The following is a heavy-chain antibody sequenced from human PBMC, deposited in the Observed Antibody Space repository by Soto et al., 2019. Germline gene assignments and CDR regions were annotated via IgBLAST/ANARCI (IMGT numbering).Heavy chain of an antibody. D-gene: IGHD3-3*01. CDR2: ISYDGSNK. J-gene: IGHJ6*02. Sequence: PGGSLRLSCAASGFTFSSYAMHWVRQAPCKGLEWVAVISYDGSNKYYADSVKGRFTISRDNSKNTLYLQMNSLRAEDTAVYYCARETYYDFWSGPYYGMDVWGQGTTVTVSS. CDR3: ARETYYDFWSGPYYGMDV. V-gene: IGHV3-30-3*01. CDR1: GFTFSSYA.